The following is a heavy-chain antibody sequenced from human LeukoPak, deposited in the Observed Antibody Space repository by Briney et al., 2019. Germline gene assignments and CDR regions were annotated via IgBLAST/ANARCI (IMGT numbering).Heavy chain of an antibody. CDR1: GFTFSSYS. J-gene: IGHJ3*02. V-gene: IGHV3-48*02. D-gene: IGHD2-15*01. CDR2: ISSSSSTI. CDR3: ARSRCSGGSCYAWGAAFDI. Sequence: GGSLRLSCAASGFTFSSYSMNWVREAPGKGREWVSYISSSSSTIYYADSVKGRFTISRDNAKNSLYLQMNSLRDEDTAVYYCARSRCSGGSCYAWGAAFDIWGQGTMVTVSS.